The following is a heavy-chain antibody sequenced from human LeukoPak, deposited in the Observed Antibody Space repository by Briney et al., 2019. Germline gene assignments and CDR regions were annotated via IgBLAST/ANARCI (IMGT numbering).Heavy chain of an antibody. CDR1: GGSISSSSYY. CDR3: ARDEEGFWSGYYKVGWFDP. Sequence: SETLSLTCTVSGGSISSSSYYWGWIRQPPGKGLEWIGSIYYSGSTYYNPSLKSRVTISVDTSKNQFSLKLSSVTAADTAVYYCARDEEGFWSGYYKVGWFDPWGQGTLVTVSS. D-gene: IGHD3-3*01. V-gene: IGHV4-39*07. CDR2: IYYSGST. J-gene: IGHJ5*02.